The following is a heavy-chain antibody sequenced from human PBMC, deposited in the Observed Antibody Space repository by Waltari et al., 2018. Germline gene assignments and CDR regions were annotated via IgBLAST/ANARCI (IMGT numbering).Heavy chain of an antibody. CDR1: GYTFTDYY. D-gene: IGHD3-10*01. J-gene: IGHJ4*02. V-gene: IGHV1-69-2*01. CDR2: VDPEDGET. Sequence: EVQLVQSGAEVKKPGATVKISCKASGYTFTDYYMHWMQQAPGQGLEWMGRVDPEDGETIYAEKFQGRVTITADTSTDTAYMELSSLRSEDTAVYYCATLNFYGSGSYPRRPYFDYWGQGTLVTVSS. CDR3: ATLNFYGSGSYPRRPYFDY.